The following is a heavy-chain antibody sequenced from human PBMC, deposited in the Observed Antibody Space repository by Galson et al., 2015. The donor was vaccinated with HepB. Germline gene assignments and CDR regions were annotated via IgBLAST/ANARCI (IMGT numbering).Heavy chain of an antibody. J-gene: IGHJ4*02. CDR3: ARDEDSSGYYFN. CDR2: TYYRSKWYN. D-gene: IGHD3-22*01. V-gene: IGHV6-1*01. Sequence: CAIPGDSVSSNSAASNWIRQSPSRGLEWLGRTYYRSKWYNDYAVAVKSRITINPDTSKNQFSLQLNSVTPEDTAVYYCARDEDSSGYYFNWGQGTLVTVSS. CDR1: GDSVSSNSAA.